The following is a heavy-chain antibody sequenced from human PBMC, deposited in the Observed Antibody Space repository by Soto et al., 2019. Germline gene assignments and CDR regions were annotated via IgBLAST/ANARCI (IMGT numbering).Heavy chain of an antibody. V-gene: IGHV1-69*13. J-gene: IGHJ5*02. CDR1: GGTFSSYA. CDR3: AREGIVGATTWHWFDP. D-gene: IGHD1-26*01. Sequence: SVKVSCKASGGTFSSYAISWVRRAPGQGLEWMGGIIPIFGTANYAQKFQGRVTITADESTSTAYMELSSLRSEDTAVYYCAREGIVGATTWHWFDPWGQGTLVTVSS. CDR2: IIPIFGTA.